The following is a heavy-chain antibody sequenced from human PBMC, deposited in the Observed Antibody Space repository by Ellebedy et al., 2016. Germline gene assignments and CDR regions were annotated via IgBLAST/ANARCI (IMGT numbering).Heavy chain of an antibody. J-gene: IGHJ6*03. CDR2: IGSSGSTI. V-gene: IGHV3-11*01. D-gene: IGHD2/OR15-2a*01. CDR3: ASLFLELPYYYYYMDV. CDR1: GFTFSDYY. Sequence: GESLKISCAASGFTFSDYYMTWIRQAPGKGLEWVSYIGSSGSTIYYTDSVKGRFTISRDNAKNSLYLQMNSLRAEDTAVYYCASLFLELPYYYYYMDVWGKGTTVTVSS.